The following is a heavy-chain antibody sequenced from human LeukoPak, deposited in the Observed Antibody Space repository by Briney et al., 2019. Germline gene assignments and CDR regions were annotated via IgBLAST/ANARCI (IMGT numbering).Heavy chain of an antibody. CDR3: ARAVTPPQYYYYYMDV. CDR2: IIPIFGTA. V-gene: IGHV1-69*13. Sequence: SVKVSCKASGGTFSSYAISWLRQAPGQGLEWMGGIIPIFGTANYAQKFQGRVTITADESTSTAYMELSSLRSEDTAVYYCARAVTPPQYYYYYMDVWGKGTTVTVSS. J-gene: IGHJ6*03. CDR1: GGTFSSYA. D-gene: IGHD4-11*01.